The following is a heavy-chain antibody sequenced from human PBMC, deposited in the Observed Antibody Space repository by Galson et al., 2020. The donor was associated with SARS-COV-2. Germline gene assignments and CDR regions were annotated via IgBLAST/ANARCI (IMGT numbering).Heavy chain of an antibody. D-gene: IGHD3-10*01. CDR1: GGAISAHF. CDR2: VYYDGST. V-gene: IGHV4-59*11. Sequence: SQTLSLTCTVSGGAISAHFWTWIRQPPGKGLEWIGNVYYDGSTTYNPALKNRLSISVDSSKHQFSLQLTSVTAADTALYYCARDPYTYYASGSPRGYLDLWGRGTLVTVSA. J-gene: IGHJ2*01. CDR3: ARDPYTYYASGSPRGYLDL.